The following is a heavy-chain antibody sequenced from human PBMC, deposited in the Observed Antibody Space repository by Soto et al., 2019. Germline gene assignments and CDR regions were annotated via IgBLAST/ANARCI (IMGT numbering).Heavy chain of an antibody. J-gene: IGHJ4*02. Sequence: SVKVSCKASGGTFSSYAISWVRQAPGQGLEWMGGIIPIFGTANYAQKFQGRVTITADESTSTAYMELRSLRSEDTAVYYCARSGGILNTGTEYCSGGSCYFGSRYWGQGPLVNVSS. V-gene: IGHV1-69*13. CDR3: ARSGGILNTGTEYCSGGSCYFGSRY. D-gene: IGHD2-15*01. CDR1: GGTFSSYA. CDR2: IIPIFGTA.